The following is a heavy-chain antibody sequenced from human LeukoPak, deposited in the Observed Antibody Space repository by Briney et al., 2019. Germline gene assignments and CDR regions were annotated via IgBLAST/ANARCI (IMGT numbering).Heavy chain of an antibody. D-gene: IGHD3-22*01. V-gene: IGHV4-34*01. Sequence: SETLSLTCAVYGGSFSGYYWSWIRQPPGKGLEWIGEINHSGSTNYNPSLKSRVTISVDTSKNQFSLKLSSVTAADTAVYYCARGTGDSCKDWGLGTLVTVSS. J-gene: IGHJ4*02. CDR2: INHSGST. CDR1: GGSFSGYY. CDR3: ARGTGDSCKD.